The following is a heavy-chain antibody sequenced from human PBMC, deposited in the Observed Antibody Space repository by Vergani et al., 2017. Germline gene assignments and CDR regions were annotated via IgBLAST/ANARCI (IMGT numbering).Heavy chain of an antibody. D-gene: IGHD4-17*01. CDR1: GFTFSSYS. CDR3: ARGVGEYDYGDYERRYYYYYMDV. Sequence: EVQLVESGGGLVKPGGSLRLSCAASGFTFSSYSMNWVRQAPGKGLERVSSISSSSSYIYYADSVKGRFTISRDNAKNSLYLQMNSLRAEDTAVYYCARGVGEYDYGDYERRYYYYYMDVWGKGTTVTVSS. J-gene: IGHJ6*03. V-gene: IGHV3-21*01. CDR2: ISSSSSYI.